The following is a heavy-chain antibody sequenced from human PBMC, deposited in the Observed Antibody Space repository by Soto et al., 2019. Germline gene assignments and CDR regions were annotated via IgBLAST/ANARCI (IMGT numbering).Heavy chain of an antibody. CDR1: GYTFTGYA. Sequence: GASVKVSCKASGYTFTGYAMHWVRQAPGQRLEWMGWINAGNGNTKYSQKFQGRVTITRDTSASTVYMELSSLRSEDTAVFHCARERVLVWFGESSNDYYYNGMDVWGQGTTVTVSS. J-gene: IGHJ6*02. CDR2: INAGNGNT. CDR3: ARERVLVWFGESSNDYYYNGMDV. D-gene: IGHD3-10*01. V-gene: IGHV1-3*01.